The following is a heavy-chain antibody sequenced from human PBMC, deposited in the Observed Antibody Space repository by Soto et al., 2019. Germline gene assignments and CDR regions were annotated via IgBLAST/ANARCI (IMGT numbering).Heavy chain of an antibody. D-gene: IGHD2-2*01. CDR2: LSVTGAST. CDR3: AKRGSCTSTSCYYDY. V-gene: IGHV3-23*01. Sequence: GGSLRLSCAASGFTFSNDAMTWVRQAPGKGLEWVSALSVTGASTYYADSVKGRFTISRDNSKSILYLQMSSLRAEDTAVYFCAKRGSCTSTSCYYDYWGQGTLVTVSS. CDR1: GFTFSNDA. J-gene: IGHJ4*02.